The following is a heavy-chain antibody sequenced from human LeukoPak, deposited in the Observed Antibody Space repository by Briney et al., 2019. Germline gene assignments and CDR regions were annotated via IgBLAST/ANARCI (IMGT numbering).Heavy chain of an antibody. Sequence: PSETLSLTCTVSGGSISSYYWSWIRQPPGKGLEWIGYIYYSGSTNYNPSLKSRVTISVDTSKNQFSLKLSSVTAADTAVYYCARANYDFWSGYPNWFDPWGLGTLVTVSS. CDR1: GGSISSYY. CDR3: ARANYDFWSGYPNWFDP. D-gene: IGHD3-3*01. V-gene: IGHV4-59*01. J-gene: IGHJ5*02. CDR2: IYYSGST.